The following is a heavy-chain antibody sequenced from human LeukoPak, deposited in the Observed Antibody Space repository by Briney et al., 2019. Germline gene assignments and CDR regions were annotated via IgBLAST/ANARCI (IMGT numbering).Heavy chain of an antibody. V-gene: IGHV1-69*05. CDR2: IIPIFGTA. CDR3: ARGATYISGHHDA. CDR1: GGTFSSYA. Sequence: ASVKVSCKASGGTFSSYAISWVRQAPGQGLEWMGGIIPIFGTASYAQKFQGRVTITRDTSTSTVYMELSSLRSDDTAVYYCARGATYISGHHDAWGQGTLVTVSS. J-gene: IGHJ4*02. D-gene: IGHD6-19*01.